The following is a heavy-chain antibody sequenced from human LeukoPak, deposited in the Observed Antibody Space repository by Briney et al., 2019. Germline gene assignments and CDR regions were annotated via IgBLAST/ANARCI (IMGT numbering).Heavy chain of an antibody. D-gene: IGHD2-8*01. V-gene: IGHV1-46*01. CDR1: RYTFTSYY. J-gene: IGHJ5*02. Sequence: ASVKVSCKASRYTFTSYYTHWVRQAPGQGLEWMGIINPSGGSTSYAQKFQGRVTMTRDMSTSTVYMELSSLRSEDTAVYYCARGTIVLMVYATVGWFDPWGQGTLVTVSS. CDR3: ARGTIVLMVYATVGWFDP. CDR2: INPSGGST.